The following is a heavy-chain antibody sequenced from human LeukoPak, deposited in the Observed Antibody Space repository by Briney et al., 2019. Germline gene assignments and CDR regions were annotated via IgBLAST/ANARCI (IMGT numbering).Heavy chain of an antibody. D-gene: IGHD2-15*01. Sequence: PSETLFLTCTVSGGSIISSSYYWGWIRQPPGKGLEWIGSIYYSGSTYYNPSLKSRVTISVDTSKNQFSLKLSSVTAADTAVYYCAKHNDIVVVVAASDDAFDIWGQGTMVTVSS. CDR1: GGSIISSSYY. V-gene: IGHV4-39*01. CDR2: IYYSGST. J-gene: IGHJ3*02. CDR3: AKHNDIVVVVAASDDAFDI.